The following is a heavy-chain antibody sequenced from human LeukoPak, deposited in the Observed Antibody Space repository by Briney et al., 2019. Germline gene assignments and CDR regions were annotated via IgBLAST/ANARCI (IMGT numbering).Heavy chain of an antibody. CDR2: IYHSGAT. D-gene: IGHD4-11*01. Sequence: PSETLSLTCTVSGYSISGGYYWGWIRQPPGKGLEWIGIIYHSGATYYNPSLKSRVTISVDTSKNQFSLKLSSVTAADTAVYYCARGSYSYYGYFDSWGQGPLVTVSS. CDR1: GYSISGGYY. V-gene: IGHV4-38-2*02. J-gene: IGHJ4*02. CDR3: ARGSYSYYGYFDS.